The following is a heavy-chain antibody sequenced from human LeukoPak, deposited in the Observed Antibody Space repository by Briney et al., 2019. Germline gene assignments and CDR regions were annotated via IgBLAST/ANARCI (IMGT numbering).Heavy chain of an antibody. CDR3: AKALVGGYDLKVGY. CDR2: ISGSGGST. J-gene: IGHJ4*02. V-gene: IGHV3-23*01. CDR1: GFTFDDYG. Sequence: GGSLRLSCAASGFTFDDYGMNWVRQAPGKGLEWVSAISGSGGSTYYADSVKGRFTISRDNSKNTLYLQMNSLRAEDTAVYYCAKALVGGYDLKVGYWGQGTLVTVSS. D-gene: IGHD5-12*01.